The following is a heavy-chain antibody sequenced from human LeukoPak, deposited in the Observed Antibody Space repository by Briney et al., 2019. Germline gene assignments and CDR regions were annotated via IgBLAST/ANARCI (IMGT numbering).Heavy chain of an antibody. V-gene: IGHV4-39*01. J-gene: IGHJ4*02. CDR1: GGSISSSSYY. D-gene: IGHD5-12*01. Sequence: PSETLSLTCAVSGGSISSSSYYWGWIRQPPGKGLEWIGSIYYSGSTYYNPSLKSRVTISVDTSKNQFSLKLSSVTAADTAVYYCARHSRRYSGYDGRMGRAFDYWGQGTLVTVSS. CDR3: ARHSRRYSGYDGRMGRAFDY. CDR2: IYYSGST.